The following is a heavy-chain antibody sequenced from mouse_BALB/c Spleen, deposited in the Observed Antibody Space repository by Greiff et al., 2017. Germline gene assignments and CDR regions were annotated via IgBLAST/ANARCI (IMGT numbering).Heavy chain of an antibody. V-gene: IGHV1S81*02. Sequence: VQLQQPGAELVKPGASVKLSCKASGYTFTSYWMHWVKQRPGQGLAWIGEINPSNGRTNYNEKFKSKATLTVDKSSSTAYMQLSSLTSEDSAVYYCARKILRYYFDYWGQGTTLTVSS. CDR1: GYTFTSYW. J-gene: IGHJ2*01. D-gene: IGHD1-1*01. CDR2: INPSNGRT. CDR3: ARKILRYYFDY.